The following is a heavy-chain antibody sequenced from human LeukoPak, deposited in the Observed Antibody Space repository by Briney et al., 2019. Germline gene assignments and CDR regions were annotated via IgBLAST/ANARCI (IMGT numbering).Heavy chain of an antibody. CDR3: ARDLGVVVVPTGEYFFDY. J-gene: IGHJ4*02. V-gene: IGHV1-3*01. CDR2: INAGNGKT. D-gene: IGHD3-22*01. CDR1: GYSFTNFA. Sequence: ASVKVSCKASGYSFTNFAIHWVRQAPGQRLEWMGWINAGNGKTKYSQKFQGRLTFTRDTSASTAYMYLSSLRSEDAAVYYCARDLGVVVVPTGEYFFDYWGQGTLATVSS.